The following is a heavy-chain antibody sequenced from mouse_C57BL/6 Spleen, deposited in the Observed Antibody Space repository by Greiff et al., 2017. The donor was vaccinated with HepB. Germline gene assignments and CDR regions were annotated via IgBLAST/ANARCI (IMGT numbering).Heavy chain of an antibody. D-gene: IGHD2-4*01. V-gene: IGHV1-19*01. CDR3: ARRDYEGYFDY. CDR1: GYTFTDYY. J-gene: IGHJ2*01. CDR2: INPYNGGT. Sequence: EVQLQQSGPVLVKPGASVKMSCKASGYTFTDYYMNWVKQSHGKSLEWIGVINPYNGGTSYNQKFKGKATLTVDKSSSTAYMELNSLTSEDSAVYYCARRDYEGYFDYWGQGTTLTVSS.